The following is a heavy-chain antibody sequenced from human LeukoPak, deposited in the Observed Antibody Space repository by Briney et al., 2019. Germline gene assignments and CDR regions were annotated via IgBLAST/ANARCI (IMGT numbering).Heavy chain of an antibody. Sequence: SQTLSLTCAISGDSVSSNSAAWNWIRQSPSRGLEWLGRTYYRSKWYNDYAVSVKSRITINPDTSKNQFSLQLNSVTPEDTAVYYCARDGGSGWLQPYYYYGMDVWGQGTTVTVSS. V-gene: IGHV6-1*01. CDR3: ARDGGSGWLQPYYYYGMDV. J-gene: IGHJ6*02. CDR2: TYYRSKWYN. CDR1: GDSVSSNSAA. D-gene: IGHD6-19*01.